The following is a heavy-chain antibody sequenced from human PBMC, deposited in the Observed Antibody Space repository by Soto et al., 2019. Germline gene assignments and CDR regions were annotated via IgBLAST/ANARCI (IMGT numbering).Heavy chain of an antibody. CDR1: GYTFTSYG. J-gene: IGHJ1*01. Sequence: GASVKVSCKASGYTFTSYGISWVRQAPGQGLEWMGWISAYNGNTNYAQKLQGRVTMTTDTSTSTAYMELRSLRSDDTAVYYCARSVWELSQVGYFQHWGQGTLVTVSS. D-gene: IGHD1-26*01. CDR2: ISAYNGNT. CDR3: ARSVWELSQVGYFQH. V-gene: IGHV1-18*01.